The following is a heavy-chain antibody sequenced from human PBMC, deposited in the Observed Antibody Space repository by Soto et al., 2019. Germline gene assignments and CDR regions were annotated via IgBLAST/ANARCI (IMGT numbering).Heavy chain of an antibody. CDR3: AREGSSTSCYLCTTYYYYGMDV. V-gene: IGHV3-30-3*01. D-gene: IGHD2-2*01. CDR2: ISYDGSNK. J-gene: IGHJ6*02. Sequence: PGGSLRLSCAASGFTFSSYAMHWVRQAPGKGLGWVAVISYDGSNKYYADSVKGRFTISRDNSKNTLYLQMNSLRAEDTAVYYCAREGSSTSCYLCTTYYYYGMDVWGQGTTVTVSS. CDR1: GFTFSSYA.